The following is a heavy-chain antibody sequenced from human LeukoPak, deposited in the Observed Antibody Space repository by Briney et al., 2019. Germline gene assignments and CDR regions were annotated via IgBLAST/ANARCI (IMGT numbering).Heavy chain of an antibody. V-gene: IGHV3-23*01. CDR2: ISGRTGAT. D-gene: IGHD3-16*01. CDR1: GFTFTTNA. Sequence: GGSLRLSCAASGFTFTTNAMSWVRQAPGKGLEWVSAISGRTGATYYADSEKGRFTISRDNSKSTLYLQMDSLRDEDTAVYYCARDHNWGFDHWGQGTLVTVSS. J-gene: IGHJ4*02. CDR3: ARDHNWGFDH.